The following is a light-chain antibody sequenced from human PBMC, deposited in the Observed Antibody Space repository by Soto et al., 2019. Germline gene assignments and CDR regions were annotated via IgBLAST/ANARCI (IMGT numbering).Light chain of an antibody. CDR1: QSVSSD. J-gene: IGKJ4*01. CDR3: QQYNKWPLT. CDR2: GAS. Sequence: IVMTQSPATLSVSPRERATLSCGASQSVSSDLAWYQQRPGQAPRLLIYGASIRATGVPARFSGSGSGTEFTLTISSLQSEDFAVYHCQQYNKWPLTFGGGTKVEIK. V-gene: IGKV3-15*01.